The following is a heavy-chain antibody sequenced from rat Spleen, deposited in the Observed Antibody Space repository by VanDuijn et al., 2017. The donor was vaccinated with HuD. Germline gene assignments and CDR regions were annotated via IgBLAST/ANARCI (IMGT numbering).Heavy chain of an antibody. Sequence: EVQLVESGGGLVLPGRSLKLSCATSGFSFSKYGMQWIRQTPTKGLQWVAPITPSGLTTHYRDSMKGRVTISRDNAKSTLYLQMDSLRSEDTATYYCARQSPYYFDYWGQGVMVTVSS. V-gene: IGHV5-19*01. J-gene: IGHJ2*01. CDR1: GFSFSKYG. CDR3: ARQSPYYFDY. D-gene: IGHD1-1*01. CDR2: ITPSGLTT.